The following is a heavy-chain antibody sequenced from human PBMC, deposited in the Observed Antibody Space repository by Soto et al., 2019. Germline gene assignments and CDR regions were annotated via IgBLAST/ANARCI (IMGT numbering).Heavy chain of an antibody. CDR2: IDPSDSYT. J-gene: IGHJ6*02. CDR1: GYSFSSYW. V-gene: IGHV5-10-1*01. CDR3: ARQDETSREDYYGMDV. Sequence: GESLKISCKGSGYSFSSYWITWVRQLPGKGLEWMGRIDPSDSYTNYNPSFQGHVTISVDKSISTAYLQWNSLKASDSAMYYCARQDETSREDYYGMDVWGQGSTVTVSS.